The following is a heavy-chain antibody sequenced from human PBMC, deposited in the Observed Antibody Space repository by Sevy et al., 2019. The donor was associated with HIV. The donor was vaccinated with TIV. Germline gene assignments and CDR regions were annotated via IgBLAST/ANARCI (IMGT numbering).Heavy chain of an antibody. CDR1: GGSISSYY. CDR2: IYYSGST. Sequence: SETLSLTCTVSGGSISSYYWSWIRQPPGKGLEWIGYIYYSGSTNYNPSLKSRVTISVDTSKNQFSLKLSSVTAADTAVYYCARDTWGRYYDFWSGSLPHAFDIWGQGTMVTVSS. D-gene: IGHD3-3*01. J-gene: IGHJ3*02. V-gene: IGHV4-59*01. CDR3: ARDTWGRYYDFWSGSLPHAFDI.